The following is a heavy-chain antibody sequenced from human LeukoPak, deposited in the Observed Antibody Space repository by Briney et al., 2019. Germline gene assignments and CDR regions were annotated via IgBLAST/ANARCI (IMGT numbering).Heavy chain of an antibody. Sequence: KAGGSVSHLCKASGFSLSNAWMSWVSQGPGKGLEWLGRVRGKADGGTIEYVAPVKGRFTISRDDSKNTLFLQMSSLAAEDTAVYFCTHYRSSPDVEYWGLGTLVTVSS. D-gene: IGHD3-16*02. CDR1: GFSLSNAW. CDR3: THYRSSPDVEY. CDR2: VRGKADGGTI. J-gene: IGHJ4*01. V-gene: IGHV3-15*01.